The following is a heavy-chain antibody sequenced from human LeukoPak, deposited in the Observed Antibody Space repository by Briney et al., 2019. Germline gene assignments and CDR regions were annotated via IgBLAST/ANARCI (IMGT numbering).Heavy chain of an antibody. CDR3: ARGGAIWFGELLFDY. Sequence: PSETLSLTCTVSGGSISSHYWSWIRQPPGKGLEWIGHIYYSGSTTYNPSPKSRVTISVDTSKNQFSLKLSSVPAADTAVYYCARGGAIWFGELLFDYWGQGTLVTVSS. J-gene: IGHJ4*02. CDR1: GGSISSHY. V-gene: IGHV4-59*11. D-gene: IGHD3-10*01. CDR2: IYYSGST.